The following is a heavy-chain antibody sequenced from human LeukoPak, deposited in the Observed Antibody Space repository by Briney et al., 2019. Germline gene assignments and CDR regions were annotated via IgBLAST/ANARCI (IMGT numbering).Heavy chain of an antibody. CDR3: ARDGLSYTNPNNWFDP. J-gene: IGHJ5*02. CDR1: GYPXTSYY. CDR2: ISAYNGDT. Sequence: ASVKVSCKASGYPXTSYYINGVRQAPGQGLEWMGWISAYNGDTNYAQNFQGRVTMTTDTSTDTAYMELRSLRSDDTAVYYCARDGLSYTNPNNWFDPWGQGTLVTVSS. D-gene: IGHD2-2*02. V-gene: IGHV1-18*01.